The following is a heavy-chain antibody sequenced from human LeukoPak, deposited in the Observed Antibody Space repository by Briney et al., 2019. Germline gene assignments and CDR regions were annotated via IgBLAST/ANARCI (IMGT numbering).Heavy chain of an antibody. CDR1: GGSISSSNW. D-gene: IGHD3-22*01. CDR3: ARDRYYYDSSGYQRNDY. CDR2: IYHSGST. Sequence: SGTLSLTCAVSGGSISSSNWWSWVRQPPGKGLEWIGEIYHSGSTNYNPSLKSRVTISVDTSKNQFSLKLSSVTAADTAVYYCARDRYYYDSSGYQRNDYWGQGTLVTVSS. J-gene: IGHJ4*02. V-gene: IGHV4-4*02.